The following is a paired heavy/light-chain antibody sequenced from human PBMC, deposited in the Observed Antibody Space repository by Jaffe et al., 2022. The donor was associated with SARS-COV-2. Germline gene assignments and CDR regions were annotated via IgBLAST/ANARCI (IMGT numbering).Heavy chain of an antibody. CDR1: RGSIISTGYY. Sequence: QLQLQESGPGLVKPSETLSLTCTVSRGSIISTGYYWGWIRQPPGKGLEWIGSIYYNGRTYYSPSLKSRVTISIDTSMNQISLILNSVTAADTAVYYCARRAGYSNNWDFDYWGQGTLVTVSS. CDR3: ARRAGYSNNWDFDY. V-gene: IGHV4-39*01. CDR2: IYYNGRT. D-gene: IGHD6-13*01. J-gene: IGHJ4*02.
Light chain of an antibody. J-gene: IGLJ3*02. CDR1: SSDVGGYNY. CDR2: DVS. V-gene: IGLV2-8*01. Sequence: QSALTQPPSASGSPGQSVTISCTGTSSDVGGYNYVSWYQQHPGKAPKFMIYDVSKRPSGVPDRFSGSKSGNTASLTVSGLQAEDEADYYCSSYAGSNNVVFGGGTKLTVL. CDR3: SSYAGSNNVV.